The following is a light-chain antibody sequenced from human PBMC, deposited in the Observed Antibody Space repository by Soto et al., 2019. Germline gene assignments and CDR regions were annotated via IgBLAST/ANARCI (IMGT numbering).Light chain of an antibody. J-gene: IGKJ1*01. CDR1: VSVNRW. V-gene: IGKV1-5*03. Sequence: DIRMTQSPSTLSASIGDRVTITCRARVSVNRWLAWYQQKPGKTPKLLIYQASTLESGVPSRFSGGGSGTEFTLTISSLQHDDFATYYCQQYNANSQAFGQGTKVEIK. CDR3: QQYNANSQA. CDR2: QAS.